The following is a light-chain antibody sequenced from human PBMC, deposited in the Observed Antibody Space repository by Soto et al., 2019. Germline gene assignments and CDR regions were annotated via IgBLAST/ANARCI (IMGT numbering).Light chain of an antibody. CDR2: GAS. CDR3: QQYSSLWT. V-gene: IGKV3-20*01. J-gene: IGKJ1*01. CDR1: QSVSNNY. Sequence: EIVLTQSPGTLSLSPGERATLSCRTSQSVSNNYLAWYQQKPGQAPRLLIYGASSRVTGIPDRFSGSGSGTDFTLSISRLEPEDFAVYYCQQYSSLWTFGQGTKVEIK.